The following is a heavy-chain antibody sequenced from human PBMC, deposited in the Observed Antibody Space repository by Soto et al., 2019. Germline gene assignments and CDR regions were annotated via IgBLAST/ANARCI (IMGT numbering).Heavy chain of an antibody. D-gene: IGHD3-22*01. Sequence: PSETLSLTCTVSGGSISSSSYYWGWIRQPPGKGLEWIGSIYYSGSTYYNPSLKSRVTISVDTSKNQFSLKLSSVTAADTAVYYCARSSKYYYDSSGYSRAFDIWGQGTMVTVSS. V-gene: IGHV4-39*01. J-gene: IGHJ3*02. CDR3: ARSSKYYYDSSGYSRAFDI. CDR1: GGSISSSSYY. CDR2: IYYSGST.